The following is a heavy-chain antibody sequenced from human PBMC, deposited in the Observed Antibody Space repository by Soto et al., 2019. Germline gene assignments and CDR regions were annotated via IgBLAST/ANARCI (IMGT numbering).Heavy chain of an antibody. V-gene: IGHV1-69*13. CDR3: AREWFGHFT. Sequence: SVKVSCKASGGTFSSYAISWVRQAPGQGLEWMGGIIPIFGTANYAQKFQGRVTITADESTSTAYMELNSLKTEDTGVYYCAREWFGHFTWGQGTLVTVSS. J-gene: IGHJ4*02. CDR2: IIPIFGTA. D-gene: IGHD3-10*01. CDR1: GGTFSSYA.